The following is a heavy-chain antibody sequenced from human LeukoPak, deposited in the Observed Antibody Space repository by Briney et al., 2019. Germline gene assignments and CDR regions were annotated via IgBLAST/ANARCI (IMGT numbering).Heavy chain of an antibody. D-gene: IGHD3-22*01. CDR2: IWYDGSNK. CDR1: GFTFSSYG. V-gene: IGHV3-33*01. CDR3: ARNSYYYDSSGSPLDY. J-gene: IGHJ4*02. Sequence: GGSLRLSCAASGFTFSSYGMHWVRQAPGKGLEWAAVIWYDGSNKYYADSVKGRFTISRDNSKNTLYLQMNSLRAEDTAVYYCARNSYYYDSSGSPLDYWGQGTLVTVSS.